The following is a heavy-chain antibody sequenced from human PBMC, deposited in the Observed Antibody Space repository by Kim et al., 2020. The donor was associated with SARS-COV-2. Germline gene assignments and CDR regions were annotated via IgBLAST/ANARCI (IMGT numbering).Heavy chain of an antibody. Sequence: GGSLRLSCAASGFTFSSYEMNWVRQAPGKGLEWVSYISSSGSTIYYADSVKGRFTISRDNAKNSLYLQMNSLRAEDTAVYYCARDWSILTGYYPYYYYYGMDVWGQGTTVTVSS. CDR1: GFTFSSYE. CDR3: ARDWSILTGYYPYYYYYGMDV. CDR2: ISSSGSTI. V-gene: IGHV3-48*03. D-gene: IGHD3-9*01. J-gene: IGHJ6*02.